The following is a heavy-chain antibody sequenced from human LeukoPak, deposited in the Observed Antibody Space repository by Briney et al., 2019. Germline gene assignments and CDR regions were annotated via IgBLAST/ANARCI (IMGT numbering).Heavy chain of an antibody. CDR3: ARVGYSGYGGFYFDY. CDR1: GFTFSSYW. Sequence: PGGSLRLSCAASGFTFSSYWMSWVRQAPGKGLEWVANIKQDGSEKYYVDSVKGRFTISRDNAKNSPYLQMNSLRAEDTAVYYCARVGYSGYGGFYFDYWGQGTLVTVSS. D-gene: IGHD5-12*01. V-gene: IGHV3-7*01. J-gene: IGHJ4*02. CDR2: IKQDGSEK.